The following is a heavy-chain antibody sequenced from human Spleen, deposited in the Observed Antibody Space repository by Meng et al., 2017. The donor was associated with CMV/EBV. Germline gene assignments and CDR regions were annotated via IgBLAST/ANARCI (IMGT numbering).Heavy chain of an antibody. Sequence: GSLRLSCAVYGGSFSGYYWSWIRQPPGKGLEWIGEINHSGSTNYNPSLKSRVTISVDTSKNQFSLKLSSVTAADTAVYYCARLRETAKLGPVGALDYWGQGTLVTVSS. CDR2: INHSGST. D-gene: IGHD1-26*01. CDR3: ARLRETAKLGPVGALDY. J-gene: IGHJ4*02. V-gene: IGHV4-34*01. CDR1: GGSFSGYY.